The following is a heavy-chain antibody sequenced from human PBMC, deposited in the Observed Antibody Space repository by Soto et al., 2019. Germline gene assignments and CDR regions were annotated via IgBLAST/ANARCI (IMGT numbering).Heavy chain of an antibody. CDR3: AKDLPLGAYYYYYAMDV. CDR2: ISYDGSNK. CDR1: VFTFSSYG. V-gene: IGHV3-30*18. Sequence: GWSLRLSCASSVFTFSSYGMHLVRQAPGRGLEWVAVISYDGSNKYYADSVEGRFTISRDNSKNTLYLQMNSLRAEDTAVYYCAKDLPLGAYYYYYAMDVWGQGTTVTVSS. D-gene: IGHD3-16*01. J-gene: IGHJ6*02.